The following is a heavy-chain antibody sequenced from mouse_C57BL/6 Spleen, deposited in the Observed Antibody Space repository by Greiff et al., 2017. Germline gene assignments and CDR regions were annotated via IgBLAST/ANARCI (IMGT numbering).Heavy chain of an antibody. CDR1: GYTFTSYW. CDR3: ARCYYSNYERDYYAMGY. CDR2: IDPSDSYT. D-gene: IGHD2-5*01. J-gene: IGHJ4*01. V-gene: IGHV1-59*01. Sequence: QVQLQQPGAELVRPGTSVKLSCKASGYTFTSYWMHWVKQRPGQGLEWIGVIDPSDSYTNYNQKFKGKATLTVDTSSSTAYMQRSSLTSEDSAVYYCARCYYSNYERDYYAMGYWGQGTSVTVSS.